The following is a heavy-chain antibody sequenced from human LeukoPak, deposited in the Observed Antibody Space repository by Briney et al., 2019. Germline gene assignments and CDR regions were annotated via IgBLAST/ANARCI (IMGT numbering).Heavy chain of an antibody. J-gene: IGHJ4*02. CDR1: GFTFSSYA. Sequence: GRSLRLSCAASGFTFSSYAMHWVRQAPGKGLEWVAVISYDGSNKYYADSVKGRFTISRDNSKNTLYLQMNSLRAEDTAVYYCARDWFGFDYWGQGTLVTVSS. CDR3: ARDWFGFDY. CDR2: ISYDGSNK. D-gene: IGHD3-10*01. V-gene: IGHV3-30*01.